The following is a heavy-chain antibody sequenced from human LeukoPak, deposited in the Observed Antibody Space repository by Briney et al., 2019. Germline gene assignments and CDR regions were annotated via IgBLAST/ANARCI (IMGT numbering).Heavy chain of an antibody. Sequence: GGSLRLSCAASGFTFSSYSMNWVRQAPGKGLEWVSSISSSSSYIYYADSVKGRFTISRDNAKNSLYLQMNSLRAEDTAVYYCARDSSTAAYDFWGQGTLVTVSS. D-gene: IGHD2-2*01. V-gene: IGHV3-21*01. J-gene: IGHJ4*02. CDR1: GFTFSSYS. CDR2: ISSSSSYI. CDR3: ARDSSTAAYDF.